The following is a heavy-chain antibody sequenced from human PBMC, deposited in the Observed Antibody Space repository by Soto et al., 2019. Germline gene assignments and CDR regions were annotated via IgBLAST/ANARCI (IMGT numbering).Heavy chain of an antibody. CDR1: GYTFTTFY. D-gene: IGHD3-16*01. J-gene: IGHJ6*02. V-gene: IGHV1-46*03. CDR2: MNPSGGST. Sequence: ASVKVSFKASGYTFTTFYIHWVRQAPGQGPEWLGVMNPSGGSTTYAQRLQGRVTMTRDTSTSTVHMELSSLRSEDTAVYYCARERVGSYSGMDVWGQGTTVTVSS. CDR3: ARERVGSYSGMDV.